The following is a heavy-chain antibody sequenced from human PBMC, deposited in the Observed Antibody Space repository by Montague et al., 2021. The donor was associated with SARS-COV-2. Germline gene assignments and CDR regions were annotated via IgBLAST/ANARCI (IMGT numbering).Heavy chain of an antibody. CDR2: IYHSGTT. CDR1: GGSITCDNW. Sequence: SETLSLTCAVSGGSITCDNWWTWVRQSPGKGLEWIGEIYHSGTTNYNPSLQSRLTISIDKSRNHLSLNLTSVTAADTAIYYCALPLGGARFDPWGQGILVTVSS. J-gene: IGHJ5*02. V-gene: IGHV4-4*02. CDR3: ALPLGGARFDP. D-gene: IGHD3-16*01.